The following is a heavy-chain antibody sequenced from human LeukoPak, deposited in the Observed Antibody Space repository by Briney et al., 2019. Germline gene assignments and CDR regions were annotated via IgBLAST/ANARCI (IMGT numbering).Heavy chain of an antibody. D-gene: IGHD1-26*01. J-gene: IGHJ3*02. V-gene: IGHV3-11*01. CDR3: ARHYSGSYYLAFDI. CDR1: GFTFSDYY. Sequence: GGSLRLSCAASGFTFSDYYMSWIRQAPGKGLEWVSYISSSGSTIYYADSVKGRFTISRDNAKNSLYLQMNSLRAEDTAMYYCARHYSGSYYLAFDIWGQGTMVTVSS. CDR2: ISSSGSTI.